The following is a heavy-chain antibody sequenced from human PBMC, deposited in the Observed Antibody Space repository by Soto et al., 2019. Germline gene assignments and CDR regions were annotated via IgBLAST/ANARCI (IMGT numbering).Heavy chain of an antibody. CDR3: AGGGVRGVITRTRDYYGMDV. D-gene: IGHD3-10*01. J-gene: IGHJ6*02. Sequence: PGESLKISCKGSGYSFTSYWIGWVRQMPGKGLEWMGIIYPGDSDTRYSPSFQGQVTISADKSISTAYLQWSSLKASDTAMYYCAGGGVRGVITRTRDYYGMDVSGQGTMVTVAS. CDR1: GYSFTSYW. CDR2: IYPGDSDT. V-gene: IGHV5-51*01.